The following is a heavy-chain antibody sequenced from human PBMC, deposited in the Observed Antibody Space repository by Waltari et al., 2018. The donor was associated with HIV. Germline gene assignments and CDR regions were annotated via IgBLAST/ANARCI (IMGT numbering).Heavy chain of an antibody. CDR3: ARGHRETVTTLRFDP. D-gene: IGHD4-17*01. CDR1: GFTFSAYA. J-gene: IGHJ5*02. V-gene: IGHV3-23*01. Sequence: EVQVLESGGGLVQPGGSLRLSCAASGFTFSAYAMGWVRQAPGKGLGWVLAIGRSGATTVYADSVKGRFTISRDNSKNTLYLQMNSLRAEDTAVYYCARGHRETVTTLRFDPWGQGTLVTVSS. CDR2: IGRSGATT.